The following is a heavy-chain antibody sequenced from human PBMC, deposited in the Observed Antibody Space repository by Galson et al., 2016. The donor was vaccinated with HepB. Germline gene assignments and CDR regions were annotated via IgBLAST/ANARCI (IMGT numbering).Heavy chain of an antibody. J-gene: IGHJ5*02. CDR2: IKNDGSQK. V-gene: IGHV3-7*01. Sequence: SLRLSCAASGFTFSNYWMSWVRQAPGKGLEWVANIKNDGSQKYYVDSAKGRFTISRDNGKNSLYLQMGSLRAEDTAVYYCARGDCSSSTCYVIWFDPWGQGTLVTVSS. D-gene: IGHD2-2*01. CDR3: ARGDCSSSTCYVIWFDP. CDR1: GFTFSNYW.